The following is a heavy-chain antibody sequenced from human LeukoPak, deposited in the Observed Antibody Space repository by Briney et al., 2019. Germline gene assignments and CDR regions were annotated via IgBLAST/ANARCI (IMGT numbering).Heavy chain of an antibody. V-gene: IGHV1-8*01. J-gene: IGHJ4*02. CDR2: MNPNSGNT. CDR3: ARVIGNMVRGVILVY. Sequence: ASVKVSCKASGYTFTSYDINWVRQATGQGLEWMGWMNPNSGNTGYAHKFQGRVTMTGNTSISTAYMELSSLRSEDTAVYYCARVIGNMVRGVILVYWGQGTLVTVSS. D-gene: IGHD3-10*01. CDR1: GYTFTSYD.